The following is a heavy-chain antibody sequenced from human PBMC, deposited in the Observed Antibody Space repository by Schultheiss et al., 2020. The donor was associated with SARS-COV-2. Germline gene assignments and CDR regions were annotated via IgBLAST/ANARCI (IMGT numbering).Heavy chain of an antibody. CDR1: GGSISSYY. Sequence: SQTLSLTCTVSGGSISSYYWSWIRQPPGKGLEWIGEIYHSGSTYYNPSLKSRVTMSVDTSKNQFSLNLSSVTAADTAVYYCAKEGGTIFGVVTPFQYMDVWGKGATVTVFS. CDR2: IYHSGST. J-gene: IGHJ6*03. CDR3: AKEGGTIFGVVTPFQYMDV. D-gene: IGHD3-3*01. V-gene: IGHV4-59*01.